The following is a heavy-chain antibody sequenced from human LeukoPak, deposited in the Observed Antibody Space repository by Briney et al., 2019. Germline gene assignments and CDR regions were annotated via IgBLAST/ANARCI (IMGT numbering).Heavy chain of an antibody. CDR3: ARGPGEGSGSYFDY. Sequence: GGSLRLSCAASGFTLSSYSMNWVRQAPGKGLEWVSSISSSSSYIYYADSVKGRFTISRDNANNSLYLQMNSLRAEDTAVYYCARGPGEGSGSYFDYWGQGTLVTVSS. CDR1: GFTLSSYS. CDR2: ISSSSSYI. V-gene: IGHV3-21*01. D-gene: IGHD1-26*01. J-gene: IGHJ4*02.